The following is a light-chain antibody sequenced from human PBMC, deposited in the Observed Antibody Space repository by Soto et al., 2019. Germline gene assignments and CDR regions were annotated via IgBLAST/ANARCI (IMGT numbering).Light chain of an antibody. Sequence: EIVMTQSPATLSVSPGARATLSCRASRSVGSNLAWYQQKPGQAPRLLIYGASTSATGIPARFSGSGSGTEFTLTISSLQSEDFAVYYCQQYNNWPPLTFGGGTKVEIK. J-gene: IGKJ4*01. CDR3: QQYNNWPPLT. V-gene: IGKV3-15*01. CDR1: RSVGSN. CDR2: GAS.